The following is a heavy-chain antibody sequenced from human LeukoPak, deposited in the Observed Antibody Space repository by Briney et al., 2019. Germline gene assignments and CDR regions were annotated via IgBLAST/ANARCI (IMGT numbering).Heavy chain of an antibody. Sequence: GRSLRLSCAASGFSFSTSGMHWVRQAPGKGLQWVADISYDGSNKAYVDSVKGRFTIPRDNSENTVYLQMNSLRAEDTAVYYCAKGRYGSGNYRYYYGMDVWGQGTTATVSS. CDR3: AKGRYGSGNYRYYYGMDV. J-gene: IGHJ6*02. CDR2: ISYDGSNK. D-gene: IGHD3-10*01. CDR1: GFSFSTSG. V-gene: IGHV3-30*18.